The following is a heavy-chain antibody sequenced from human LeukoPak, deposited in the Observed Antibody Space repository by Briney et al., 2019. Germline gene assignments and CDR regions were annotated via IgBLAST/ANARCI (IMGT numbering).Heavy chain of an antibody. CDR1: GGSISSYY. Sequence: PSETLSLTCTVSGGSISSYYWSWIRQPPGKGLEWIGYIYYSGSANYNPSLKSRVTISVDTSKNQFSLKLSSVTAADTAVYYCARHGRYYDSSGYYYFDYWGQGTLVTVSS. D-gene: IGHD3-22*01. V-gene: IGHV4-59*08. CDR2: IYYSGSA. CDR3: ARHGRYYDSSGYYYFDY. J-gene: IGHJ4*02.